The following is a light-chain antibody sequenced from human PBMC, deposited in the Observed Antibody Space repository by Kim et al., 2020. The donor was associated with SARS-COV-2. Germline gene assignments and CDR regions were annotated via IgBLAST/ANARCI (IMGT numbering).Light chain of an antibody. CDR2: DVS. V-gene: IGLV2-14*03. Sequence: QSITVSSTGTSSDVGGYNYVSWYQQHQGKAPKLMIYDVSNRPSGVSNRVSGSKSGNTASLTISGLQAEDEADYYCSSYTSSSTLVVFGGGTKLTVL. CDR3: SSYTSSSTLVV. CDR1: SSDVGGYNY. J-gene: IGLJ2*01.